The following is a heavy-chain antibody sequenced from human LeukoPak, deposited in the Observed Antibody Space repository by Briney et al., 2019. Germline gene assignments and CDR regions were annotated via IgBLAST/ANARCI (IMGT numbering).Heavy chain of an antibody. Sequence: SGGSLRLSCAAPGFTFSRNAMHWVRQAPGKGLEWVAVISYDGSTTYYSDSVKGRFTISRDNSKNTLYLQMNSLRAEDTAVFYCARAVRADYYDSSGYFDYWGQGTLVTVSS. CDR1: GFTFSRNA. J-gene: IGHJ4*02. CDR3: ARAVRADYYDSSGYFDY. V-gene: IGHV3-30*04. CDR2: ISYDGSTT. D-gene: IGHD3-22*01.